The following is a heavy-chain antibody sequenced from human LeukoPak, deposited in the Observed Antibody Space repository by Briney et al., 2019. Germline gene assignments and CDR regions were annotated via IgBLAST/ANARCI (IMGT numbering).Heavy chain of an antibody. CDR1: GFTFSSYA. V-gene: IGHV3-23*01. J-gene: IGHJ4*02. CDR2: MSGSGGST. D-gene: IGHD2-8*01. Sequence: GGSLRLSCAASGFTFSSYAMSWVRQAPGKGLEWVSSMSGSGGSTYYADSVKGRFTISRDNSKSTLYLEMNTLRADDTAVYFCGKRGVSGPGDYWGQGTLVTVSS. CDR3: GKRGVSGPGDY.